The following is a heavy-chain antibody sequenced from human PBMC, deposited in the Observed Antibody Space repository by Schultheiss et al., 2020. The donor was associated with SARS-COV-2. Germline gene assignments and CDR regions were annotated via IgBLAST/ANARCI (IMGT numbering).Heavy chain of an antibody. Sequence: GGSLRLSCAASGFSFSSYGMSWVRQAPGKGLEWVSVIYSGGSTYYADSVKGRFTISRDNAKNSLYLQMNSLRAEDTAVYYCARVGSVALTDYWGQGTLVTVSS. V-gene: IGHV3-66*01. CDR3: ARVGSVALTDY. CDR2: IYSGGST. CDR1: GFSFSSYG. J-gene: IGHJ4*02. D-gene: IGHD6-19*01.